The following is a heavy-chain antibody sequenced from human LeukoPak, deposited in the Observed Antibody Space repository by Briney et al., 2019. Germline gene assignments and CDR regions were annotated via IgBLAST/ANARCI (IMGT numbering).Heavy chain of an antibody. D-gene: IGHD6-13*01. CDR1: GFTFSSYW. V-gene: IGHV3-48*04. CDR3: ARKTERPGPVGRDRYFDL. CDR2: INAGGDAM. J-gene: IGHJ2*01. Sequence: GGSLRLSCAASGFTFSSYWMSWVRRAPGKGLKWVSYINAGGDAMNYATSVKGRFTTSRDDAKNSVYLHMNSLRAEDTGVYFCARKTERPGPVGRDRYFDLWGRGTQIIVSS.